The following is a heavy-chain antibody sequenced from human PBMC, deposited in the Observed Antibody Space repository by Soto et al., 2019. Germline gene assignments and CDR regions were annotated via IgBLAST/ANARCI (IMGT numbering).Heavy chain of an antibody. Sequence: LRLSCAASGFTFSSYGMHWVRQAPGKGLEWVAVISYDGSNKYYADSVKGRFTISRDNSKNTLYLQMNSLRAEDTAVYYCAKDTGIAAAGGNWFDPWGQGTLVTVSS. CDR1: GFTFSSYG. CDR2: ISYDGSNK. V-gene: IGHV3-30*18. D-gene: IGHD6-13*01. J-gene: IGHJ5*02. CDR3: AKDTGIAAAGGNWFDP.